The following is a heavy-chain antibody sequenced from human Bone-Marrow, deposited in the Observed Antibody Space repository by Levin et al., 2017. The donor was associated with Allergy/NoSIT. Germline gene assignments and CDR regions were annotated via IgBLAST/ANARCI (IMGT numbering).Heavy chain of an antibody. D-gene: IGHD1-7*01. CDR3: ARHYNWNYWSGLVDYFDY. CDR2: IDPSDSYT. J-gene: IGHJ4*02. V-gene: IGHV5-10-1*01. Sequence: GESLKISCKGSGYSFTSYWISWVRQMPGKGLEWMGRIDPSDSYTNYSPSFQGHVTISADKSISTAYLQWSSLKASDTAMYYCARHYNWNYWSGLVDYFDYWGQGTLVTVSS. CDR1: GYSFTSYW.